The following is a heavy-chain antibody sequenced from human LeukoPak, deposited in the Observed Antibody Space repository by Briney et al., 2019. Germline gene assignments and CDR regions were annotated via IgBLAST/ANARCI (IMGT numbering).Heavy chain of an antibody. CDR3: AKWGTDWGPWIQLWFYDGSSGAFDI. D-gene: IGHD5-18*01. CDR2: ISGSGGST. Sequence: PGGSLRLSCAASGFTFSSYAMSWVRQAPGKGLEWVSAISGSGGSTYYADSVKGRFTISRDNSKTTLYLQMNSLRAEDTAVYYCAKWGTDWGPWIQLWFYDGSSGAFDIWGQGTMVTVSS. J-gene: IGHJ3*02. CDR1: GFTFSSYA. V-gene: IGHV3-23*01.